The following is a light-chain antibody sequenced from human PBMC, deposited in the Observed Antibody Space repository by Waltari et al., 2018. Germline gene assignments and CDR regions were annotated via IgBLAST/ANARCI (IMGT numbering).Light chain of an antibody. J-gene: IGKJ2*01. CDR1: QSITSNY. CDR3: QQCGRSLYT. Sequence: EIVLTQSPGTLSLSPGERATLSCRASQSITSNYLAWYKQRPGQAPRLLIYDASTRATGIPDRFSGSGSGTDFTLTISRLEPEDFAVYYCQQCGRSLYTFGQGTTLEIK. CDR2: DAS. V-gene: IGKV3-20*01.